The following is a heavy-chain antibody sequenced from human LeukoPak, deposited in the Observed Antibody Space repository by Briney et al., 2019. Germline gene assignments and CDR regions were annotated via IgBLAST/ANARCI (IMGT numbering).Heavy chain of an antibody. CDR3: ARGWYSSGWFDY. V-gene: IGHV4-34*01. Sequence: SETLSLTCAVYGGSFSGYYWSWIRQPPGKGLEWIGEINHSGSTNYNPSLKSRDTISVDTSKNQFSLKLSSVTAADTAVYYCARGWYSSGWFDYWGQGTLVTVSS. J-gene: IGHJ4*02. CDR1: GGSFSGYY. D-gene: IGHD6-19*01. CDR2: INHSGST.